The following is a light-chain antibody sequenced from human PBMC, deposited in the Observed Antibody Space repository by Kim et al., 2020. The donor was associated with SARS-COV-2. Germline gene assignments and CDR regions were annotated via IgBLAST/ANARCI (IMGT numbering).Light chain of an antibody. CDR1: QSISSY. J-gene: IGKJ1*01. Sequence: SPGERATLSCRASQSISSYLAWYQQKPCQAPRLLIYDASNRATGIPARFSGSGSGTEFTLTISSLEPEDFAVYYCQQRSTWPPWTFGQGTKVDIK. CDR2: DAS. V-gene: IGKV3-11*01. CDR3: QQRSTWPPWT.